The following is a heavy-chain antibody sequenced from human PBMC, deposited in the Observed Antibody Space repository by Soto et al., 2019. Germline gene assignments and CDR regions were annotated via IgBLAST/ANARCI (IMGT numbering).Heavy chain of an antibody. CDR2: ISAYNGNT. CDR3: PRVKYSSSSGRESGDYYYYGIDV. V-gene: IGHV1-18*04. D-gene: IGHD6-6*01. Sequence: QVQLVQSGAEVKKPGASVTVSCKASGYTFTSYGISWVRQAPGQGLEWMGWISAYNGNTNYAQNLQGRVTMTTDTSTRTADMELRSLRSDDTAVFYCPRVKYSSSSGRESGDYYYYGIDVWGQGPTVTVSS. J-gene: IGHJ6*02. CDR1: GYTFTSYG.